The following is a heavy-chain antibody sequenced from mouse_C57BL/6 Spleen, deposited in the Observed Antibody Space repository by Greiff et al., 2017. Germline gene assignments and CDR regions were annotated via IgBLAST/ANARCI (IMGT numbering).Heavy chain of an antibody. CDR1: GYTFTSYW. J-gene: IGHJ2*01. CDR3: ARLATVVATGGFDY. Sequence: VQLQQPGAELVKPGASVKLSCKASGYTFTSYWMQWVKQRPGQGLEWIGEIDPSDSYTNYNQKFKGKATLTVDTSSSTAYMQLSSLTSEDSAVYYCARLATVVATGGFDYWGQGTTLTVSS. V-gene: IGHV1-50*01. D-gene: IGHD1-1*01. CDR2: IDPSDSYT.